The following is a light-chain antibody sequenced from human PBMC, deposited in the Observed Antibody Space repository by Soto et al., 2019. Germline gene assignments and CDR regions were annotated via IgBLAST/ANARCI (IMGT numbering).Light chain of an antibody. CDR1: QSLLHSNGYNY. Sequence: DIVMTQSPLSLPVTPGEPASISCRSSQSLLHSNGYNYLDWYLQKPGQSPQLLIYFGSNRASGVPDRFSGRGSGPDFTLKISRVEAEDVGVYYCLQALQTPPSFGQGTKLEIK. CDR3: LQALQTPPS. CDR2: FGS. J-gene: IGKJ2*03. V-gene: IGKV2-28*01.